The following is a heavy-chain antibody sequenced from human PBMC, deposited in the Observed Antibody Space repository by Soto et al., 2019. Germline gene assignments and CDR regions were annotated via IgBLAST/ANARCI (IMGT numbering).Heavy chain of an antibody. CDR3: ATFDVGDCTTTTCYGDFDY. V-gene: IGHV1-69*02. CDR2: IIPLFGIT. Sequence: QVQLVQSGAEVKKPGSSVKVSCKASGGIFNRYSVSWVRQAPGQGLEWMGRIIPLFGITNYAQKFQGRVMITADNSTNTAYMEVNGLRSEDTALYYCATFDVGDCTTTTCYGDFDYWGQGTLVTVTS. CDR1: GGIFNRYS. D-gene: IGHD2-2*01. J-gene: IGHJ4*02.